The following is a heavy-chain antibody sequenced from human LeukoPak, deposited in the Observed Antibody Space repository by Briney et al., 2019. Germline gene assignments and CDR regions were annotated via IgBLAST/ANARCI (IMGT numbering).Heavy chain of an antibody. CDR1: GFTFKNYD. J-gene: IGHJ5*02. V-gene: IGHV3-23*01. CDR3: ARGGDSGYGNNWFDP. D-gene: IGHD5-12*01. Sequence: PGGSLRLSCAVSGFTFKNYDMSWVRQAPGKGLEWVSGISASSGSTYYADSVRGRFTISKDNSKNTLFLQMNSLRAEDTALYYCARGGDSGYGNNWFDPWGQGTLVTVSS. CDR2: ISASSGST.